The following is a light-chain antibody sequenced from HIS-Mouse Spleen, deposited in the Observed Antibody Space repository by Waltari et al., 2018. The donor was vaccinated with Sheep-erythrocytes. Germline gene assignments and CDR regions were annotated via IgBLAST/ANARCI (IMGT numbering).Light chain of an antibody. V-gene: IGKV1-13*02. Sequence: AIQLNQSPSSLSASVGDRVTITCRASQGISSALAWYQQKPGKAPKLLIYDASSLESGVPSRFSGSGSGTDFTLTISSLQPEDFATYYCQQFNSYPHGYTFGQGTKLEIK. J-gene: IGKJ2*01. CDR3: QQFNSYPHGYT. CDR2: DAS. CDR1: QGISSA.